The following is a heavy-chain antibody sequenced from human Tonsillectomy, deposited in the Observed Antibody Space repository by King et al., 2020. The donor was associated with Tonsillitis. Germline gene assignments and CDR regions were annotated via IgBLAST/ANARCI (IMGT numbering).Heavy chain of an antibody. Sequence: HVQLVESGAEVKKPGASVKVSCKASGYTFTGYYMYWVRQAPGQGLEWMGWINPNSGGTNYAQKFQGRVTMTRDTSISTAYMELSRLRSDDTAVYYCARDPSWGGPDFDYWGQGTLVTVSS. CDR1: GYTFTGYY. D-gene: IGHD7-27*01. CDR3: ARDPSWGGPDFDY. CDR2: INPNSGGT. V-gene: IGHV1-2*02. J-gene: IGHJ4*02.